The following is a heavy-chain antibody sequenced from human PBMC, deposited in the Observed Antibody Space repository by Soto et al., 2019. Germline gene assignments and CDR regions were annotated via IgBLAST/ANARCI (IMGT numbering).Heavy chain of an antibody. V-gene: IGHV1-46*01. J-gene: IGHJ4*02. CDR1: GDTFTTYY. CDR3: ARAGYCSGGTCFHGNCDY. D-gene: IGHD2-15*01. Sequence: ASVKVSCKASGDTFTTYYMHWVRQAPGQGLEWLGIINPNGGSTTYAQKFQGRVTMTRDTSTSTVYLELSSLRSEDTAVYYCARAGYCSGGTCFHGNCDYWGQGTLVTVSS. CDR2: INPNGGST.